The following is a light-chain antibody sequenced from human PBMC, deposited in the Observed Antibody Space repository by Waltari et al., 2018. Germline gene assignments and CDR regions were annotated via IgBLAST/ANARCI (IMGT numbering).Light chain of an antibody. CDR1: QSVGSSS. Sequence: DIVLTQSPDSLSLSPGERGTLSCRASQSVGSSSLAWYQQKPGQVPRLLIYGTSSSAPGIPDRFSGSGSGTDFTLTISTLDPEDYAIYYCHQYGSSLWTFGQGTKVEIK. J-gene: IGKJ1*01. CDR2: GTS. CDR3: HQYGSSLWT. V-gene: IGKV3-20*01.